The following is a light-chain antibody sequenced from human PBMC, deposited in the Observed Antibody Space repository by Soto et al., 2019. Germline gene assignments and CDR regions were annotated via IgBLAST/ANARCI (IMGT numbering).Light chain of an antibody. J-gene: IGLJ1*01. V-gene: IGLV1-51*01. CDR2: DNN. Sequence: QSVLTQPPSVSAAPGQKVTISCSGSNSDIAIHYISWYQQLPGTAPKLLIYDNNRRPSGIPERFSASKSGSSATLAITGLQTGDEADYFCGIWATTLYVFGTGTKLTVL. CDR1: NSDIAIHY. CDR3: GIWATTLYV.